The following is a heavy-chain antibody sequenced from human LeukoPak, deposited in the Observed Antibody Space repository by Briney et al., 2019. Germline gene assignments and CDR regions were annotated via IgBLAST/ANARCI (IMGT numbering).Heavy chain of an antibody. D-gene: IGHD2-21*02. J-gene: IGHJ4*02. V-gene: IGHV4-61*02. CDR3: ARAASVTAIYFDY. CDR1: GGSISSASYY. Sequence: SETLSLTCTVSGGSISSASYYWSRIRQPPGKRLEWIGRIYTSGSTNYNPSLKSRVTISVDTSKNQFSLKLSSVTAADTAVYYCARAASVTAIYFDYWGQGTLVTVSS. CDR2: IYTSGST.